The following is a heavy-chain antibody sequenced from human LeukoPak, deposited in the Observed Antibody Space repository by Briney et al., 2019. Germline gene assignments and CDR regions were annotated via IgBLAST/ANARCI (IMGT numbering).Heavy chain of an antibody. CDR3: AKGLLLRSPFDY. Sequence: GGSLRLSCGASGFTFSSYAMSWVRQAPGKGLEWVSAFSGSGGSTYYADPVKGRFTISRDNSKNTLYLQMNSLRAEDTAVYYCAKGLLLRSPFDYWGQGTLVTVSS. D-gene: IGHD3-10*01. V-gene: IGHV3-23*01. J-gene: IGHJ4*02. CDR2: FSGSGGST. CDR1: GFTFSSYA.